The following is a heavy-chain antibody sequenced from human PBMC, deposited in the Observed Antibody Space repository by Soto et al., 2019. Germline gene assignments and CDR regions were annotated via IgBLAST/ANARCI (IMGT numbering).Heavy chain of an antibody. V-gene: IGHV4-31*02. Sequence: QVQLEQSGPGLVKPSQTLSLTCKISGGSISSVNHYWSWIRQSPGESLEWIGYIFDSGTTHYNPSLKGRVTISGDTSQSQFSLTIHSVTVADTAVYYCAREVSWIGGFDYWGQGTLVTVSS. CDR3: AREVSWIGGFDY. CDR2: IFDSGTT. D-gene: IGHD2-15*01. CDR1: GGSISSVNHY. J-gene: IGHJ4*02.